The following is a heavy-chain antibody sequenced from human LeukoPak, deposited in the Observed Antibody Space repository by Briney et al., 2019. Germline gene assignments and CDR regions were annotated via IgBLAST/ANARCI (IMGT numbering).Heavy chain of an antibody. D-gene: IGHD6-6*01. J-gene: IGHJ4*02. CDR1: GFTFSSYW. CDR2: IKQDGSEK. CDR3: ARDFSPLVQGRFDY. Sequence: QPGGSLRLSCAASGFTFSSYWMSWVHQAPGKGLEWVANIKQDGSEKYYVDSVKGRFTISRDNAKNSLYLQMNSLRAEDTAVYYCARDFSPLVQGRFDYWGQGTLVTVSS. V-gene: IGHV3-7*01.